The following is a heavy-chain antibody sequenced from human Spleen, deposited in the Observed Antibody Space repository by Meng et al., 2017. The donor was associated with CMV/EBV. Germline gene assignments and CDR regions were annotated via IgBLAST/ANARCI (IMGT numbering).Heavy chain of an antibody. CDR3: ARGRISAEIAYYYGMDV. J-gene: IGHJ6*02. D-gene: IGHD6-6*01. CDR2: ISSSGNTV. CDR1: GFTFSSYS. Sequence: GGSLRLSCAASGFTFSSYSMIWVRQAPGKGLEWLSYISSSGNTVNYADSVKGRFTISRDNAEKSLYLQMNSLRAEDTAVYYCARGRISAEIAYYYGMDVWGQGTTVTVSS. V-gene: IGHV3-48*04.